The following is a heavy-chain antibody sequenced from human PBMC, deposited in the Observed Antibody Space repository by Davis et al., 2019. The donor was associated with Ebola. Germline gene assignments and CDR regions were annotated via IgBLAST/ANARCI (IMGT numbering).Heavy chain of an antibody. J-gene: IGHJ6*02. CDR3: ARQQYSYGNYYYYGMDV. Sequence: TVSLKRSGYSFTRYWLGWVRQLPGKGLAWMGIIYPGYSDTRYSPSFQVQVTISADKSISTAYLQWSSLKASDTAMYYCARQQYSYGNYYYYGMDVWGQGTTVTVSS. CDR1: GYSFTRYW. CDR2: IYPGYSDT. D-gene: IGHD5-18*01. V-gene: IGHV5-51*01.